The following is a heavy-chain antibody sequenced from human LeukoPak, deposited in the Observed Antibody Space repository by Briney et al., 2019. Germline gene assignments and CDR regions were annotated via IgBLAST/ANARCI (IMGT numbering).Heavy chain of an antibody. CDR3: AKATGLSSYYCIDY. D-gene: IGHD4-11*01. J-gene: IGHJ4*02. V-gene: IGHV3-30*02. CDR1: GFTFSNYG. CDR2: IPYDGINK. Sequence: GGSLRLSCTTSGFTFSNYGMHWVRQAPGKGPEWVAFIPYDGINKYYADSVKGRFTISRDNSKNTLYLQMNSLRGEDTAVYYCAKATGLSSYYCIDYWGQGTLVTVSS.